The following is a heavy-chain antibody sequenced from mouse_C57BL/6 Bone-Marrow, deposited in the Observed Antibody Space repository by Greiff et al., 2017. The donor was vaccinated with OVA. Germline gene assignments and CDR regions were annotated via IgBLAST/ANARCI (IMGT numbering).Heavy chain of an antibody. CDR1: GYTFTSYW. V-gene: IGHV1-69*01. Sequence: VQLQQPGAELVMPGASVKLSCKASGYTFTSYWMHWVKQRPGQGLEWIGEIDPSDSYPNYHQKFKGKSTLTVDKSSSTAYMQLSSLTSEDSAVYYCAREDSSGRFAYWGQGTLVTVSA. CDR2: IDPSDSYP. D-gene: IGHD3-2*02. J-gene: IGHJ3*01. CDR3: AREDSSGRFAY.